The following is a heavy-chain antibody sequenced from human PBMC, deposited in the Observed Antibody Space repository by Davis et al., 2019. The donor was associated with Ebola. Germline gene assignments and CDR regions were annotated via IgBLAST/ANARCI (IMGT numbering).Heavy chain of an antibody. CDR2: IYYSGTS. D-gene: IGHD3-22*01. CDR3: ATANDYDSSGYYPASLDS. Sequence: PSETLSLTCTVSGGSISSGGYYWSWIRQHPGKGLEWIGYIYYSGTSYYSPSLKSRVTISGDTSKNQFSLNLSSVTAADTAVYYCATANDYDSSGYYPASLDSWGQGTLVTVSS. J-gene: IGHJ4*02. CDR1: GGSISSGGYY. V-gene: IGHV4-31*03.